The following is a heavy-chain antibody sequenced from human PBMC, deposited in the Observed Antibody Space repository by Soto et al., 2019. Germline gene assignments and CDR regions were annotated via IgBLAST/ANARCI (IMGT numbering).Heavy chain of an antibody. D-gene: IGHD4-17*01. V-gene: IGHV6-1*01. CDR3: ARDLDGGRSWYFDL. CDR2: TYYRSKWYN. Sequence: QTLSLTCAISGYRFSRNNAAWNWGRQSPSRGLEWLGRTYYRSKWYNDYAVSVKSRITINPDTSKNQFSLQLNSVTPEDTAVYYCARDLDGGRSWYFDLWGRGTLVTVSS. J-gene: IGHJ2*01. CDR1: GYRFSRNNAA.